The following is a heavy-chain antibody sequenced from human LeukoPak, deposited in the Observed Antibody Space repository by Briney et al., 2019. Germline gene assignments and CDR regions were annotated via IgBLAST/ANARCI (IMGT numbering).Heavy chain of an antibody. CDR3: AETHRYNH. CDR1: GFIFSNAW. D-gene: IGHD5-24*01. CDR2: IKTKTDAETT. J-gene: IGHJ5*02. V-gene: IGHV3-15*01. Sequence: PGGSLRLSCAASGFIFSNAWMSWVRQAPGKGVEWVGRIKTKTDAETTDYPAPVKCRFTISRDDSKNTLYLQMNSLKTEDTAVYYCAETHRYNHWGQGTLVTVSS.